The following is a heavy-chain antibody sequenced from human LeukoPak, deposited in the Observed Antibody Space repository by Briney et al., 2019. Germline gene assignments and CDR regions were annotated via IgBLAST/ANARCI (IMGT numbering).Heavy chain of an antibody. CDR3: ARDTLGYCSGGSCYGVDY. Sequence: VASVKVSCKASGGTFSSYAISWVRQAPGQGLEWTGGIIPIFGTANYAQKFQGRVTITADESTSTAYMELSSLRSEDTAVYYCARDTLGYCSGGSCYGVDYWGQGTLVTVSS. J-gene: IGHJ4*02. V-gene: IGHV1-69*01. CDR2: IIPIFGTA. CDR1: GGTFSSYA. D-gene: IGHD2-15*01.